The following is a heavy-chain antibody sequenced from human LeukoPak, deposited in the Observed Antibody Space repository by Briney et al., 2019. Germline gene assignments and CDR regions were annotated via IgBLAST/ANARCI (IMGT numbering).Heavy chain of an antibody. J-gene: IGHJ3*02. CDR2: INHSGST. V-gene: IGHV4-34*01. Sequence: SETLSLTCAVYGGSFSGYYRSWIRQPPGKGLEWIGEINHSGSTNYNPSLKSRVTISVDTSKNQFSLKLSSVTAADTAVYYCARTVSRAGLPLWRQAFDIWGQGTMVTVSS. D-gene: IGHD3-3*01. CDR1: GGSFSGYY. CDR3: ARTVSRAGLPLWRQAFDI.